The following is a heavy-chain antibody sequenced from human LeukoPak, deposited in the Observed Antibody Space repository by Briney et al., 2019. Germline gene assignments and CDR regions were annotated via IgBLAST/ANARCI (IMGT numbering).Heavy chain of an antibody. D-gene: IGHD2-2*01. CDR3: ARGSSLGFDP. Sequence: GGSLRLSCAASGFPFRTFDFHWVRQATGKGLEWVSNIGRAGDTYYPGSVKGRFTISRENAKNSLYLQMDSQKAADTALYICARGSSLGFDPWGQGTLVTVSS. V-gene: IGHV3-13*04. CDR2: IGRAGDT. J-gene: IGHJ5*02. CDR1: GFPFRTFD.